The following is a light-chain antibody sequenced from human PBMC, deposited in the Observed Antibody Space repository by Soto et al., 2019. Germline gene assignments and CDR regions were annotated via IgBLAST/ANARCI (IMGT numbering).Light chain of an antibody. J-gene: IGKJ4*01. CDR1: LSITNY. Sequence: DIQMTQSPSSLSASVGDRVTITCRANLSITNYLHWYQQKSGRVPKLLIYGASNLQGGVPSRFSGRGSGTDFSLTISSLRLEDFATYFCQRTYTLPFTFGGGTKVDIK. CDR2: GAS. CDR3: QRTYTLPFT. V-gene: IGKV1-39*01.